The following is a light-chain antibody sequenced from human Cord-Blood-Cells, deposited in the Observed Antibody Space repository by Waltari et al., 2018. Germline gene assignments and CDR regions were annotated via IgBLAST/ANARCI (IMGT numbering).Light chain of an antibody. Sequence: QSALTQPASVSGSPGQSITISCTGTSSDVGSYNLVSWYQQHPGKAPNLLIDEVSKRPSWVSNRFSGSKAGNTASLTISGLQAEDEADYYCCSYAGSSTLVFGGGTKLTVL. V-gene: IGLV2-23*02. CDR1: SSDVGSYNL. J-gene: IGLJ3*02. CDR2: EVS. CDR3: CSYAGSSTLV.